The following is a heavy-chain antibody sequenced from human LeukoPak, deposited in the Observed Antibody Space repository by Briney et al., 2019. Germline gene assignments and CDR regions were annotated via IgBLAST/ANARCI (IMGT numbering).Heavy chain of an antibody. V-gene: IGHV3-7*01. CDR1: GCTFSKYW. D-gene: IGHD3-3*01. CDR2: RRKDGSEK. Sequence: GWSQPVSCAPCGCTFSKYWMTLVRQAPGERLGWVCNRRKDGSEKNYVDSVKGRFTISRVNANNSLYLQMNSLRVEDTAVYFCMRQNRAYFFGHWGQGTLVTVSS. J-gene: IGHJ1*01. CDR3: MRQNRAYFFGH.